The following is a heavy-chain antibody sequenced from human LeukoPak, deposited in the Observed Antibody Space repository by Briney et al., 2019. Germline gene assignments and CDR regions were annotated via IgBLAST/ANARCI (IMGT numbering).Heavy chain of an antibody. Sequence: PGGSLRLSCVVSGYSFSTNMMTWVRQAPGKGLEWVATILPGGKESYCVESVKGRFTVSRDNAKNLLFLQMNSLRVDDTAVYYCMGAHGYWGKGTLVIVSS. V-gene: IGHV3-7*01. CDR2: ILPGGKES. CDR1: GYSFSTNM. CDR3: MGAHGY. J-gene: IGHJ4*02.